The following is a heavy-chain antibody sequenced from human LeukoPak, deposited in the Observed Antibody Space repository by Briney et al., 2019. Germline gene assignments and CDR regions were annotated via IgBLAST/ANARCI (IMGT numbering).Heavy chain of an antibody. Sequence: GGSLRLSCAASGFTFSSYAMSWVRQAPGKGLEWVAVISYDGSNKYYADSVKGRFTISRDNSKNTLYLQVNSLRAEDTAVYYCARDQRVRGVPFDYWGQGTLVTVSS. CDR3: ARDQRVRGVPFDY. D-gene: IGHD3-10*01. J-gene: IGHJ4*02. V-gene: IGHV3-30*14. CDR2: ISYDGSNK. CDR1: GFTFSSYA.